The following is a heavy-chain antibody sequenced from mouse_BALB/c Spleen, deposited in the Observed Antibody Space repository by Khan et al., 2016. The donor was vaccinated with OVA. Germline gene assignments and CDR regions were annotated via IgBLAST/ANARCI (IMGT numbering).Heavy chain of an antibody. Sequence: VQLQQSGAELAKPGASVKMSCKASGYTFINYWILWVKQRPGQGLEWIGYINPSTGYTEYNQNFKDKATLTADKSYNTAYMKLSSLTSEDSAVYYCARRGLRWDFDYWGQGTTLTVSS. V-gene: IGHV1-7*01. CDR1: GYTFINYW. J-gene: IGHJ2*01. CDR2: INPSTGYT. CDR3: ARRGLRWDFDY. D-gene: IGHD1-1*01.